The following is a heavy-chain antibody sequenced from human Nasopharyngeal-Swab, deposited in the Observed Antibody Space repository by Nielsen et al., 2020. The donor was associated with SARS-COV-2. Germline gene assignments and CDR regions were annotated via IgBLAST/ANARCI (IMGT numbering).Heavy chain of an antibody. J-gene: IGHJ2*01. V-gene: IGHV4-4*02. D-gene: IGHD3-22*01. CDR1: GGSISSSNW. CDR3: ARGTRGYSLYWYFDL. Sequence: SETLSLTCAVSGGSISSSNWWSWVRQPPGKGLEWIGYIYYSGSTNYNPSLKSRVTISVDTSKNQFSLKLSSVTAADTAVYYCARGTRGYSLYWYFDLWGRGTLVTVSS. CDR2: IYYSGST.